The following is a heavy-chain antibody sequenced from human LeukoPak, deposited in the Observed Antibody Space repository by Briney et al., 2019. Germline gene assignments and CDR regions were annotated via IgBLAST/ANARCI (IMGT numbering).Heavy chain of an antibody. J-gene: IGHJ4*02. CDR3: AREWGLESSGYYYAY. CDR1: GYTFTSYA. V-gene: IGHV7-4-1*02. D-gene: IGHD3-22*01. Sequence: ASVKVSCKASGYTFTSYAMNWVRQAPGQGLEWMGWINTNTGNPTYARGFTGQFVFSLDTSVSTAYLQISSLRSEDTAVYYCAREWGLESSGYYYAYWGQGTLVTVSS. CDR2: INTNTGNP.